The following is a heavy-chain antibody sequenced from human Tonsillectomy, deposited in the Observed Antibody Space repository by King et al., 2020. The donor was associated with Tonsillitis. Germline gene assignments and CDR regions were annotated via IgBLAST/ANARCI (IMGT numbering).Heavy chain of an antibody. CDR2: ISYDGSNK. J-gene: IGHJ3*02. CDR3: ARPIFGVVSGAFDI. Sequence: QLVQSGGGVVQPGRSLRLSCAASGFTFSNYGMHWVRQAPGKGLEWVAVISYDGSNKYYADSVKGRFTISRDNSKNTLYLQMNSLSAEDTAVYYCARPIFGVVSGAFDIWGQGTVVTVSS. V-gene: IGHV3-30*03. D-gene: IGHD3-3*01. CDR1: GFTFSNYG.